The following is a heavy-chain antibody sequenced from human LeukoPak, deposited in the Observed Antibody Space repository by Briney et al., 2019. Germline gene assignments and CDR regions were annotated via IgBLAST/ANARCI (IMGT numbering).Heavy chain of an antibody. CDR2: ISYDGSNK. D-gene: IGHD5-18*01. V-gene: IGHV3-30*18. CDR3: AEEDSYGSYYYYYYGMDV. J-gene: IGHJ6*02. CDR1: GFTFSSYG. Sequence: GGSLRLSCAASGFTFSSYGMHWVRQAPGRGREGVAVISYDGSNKYYADSVKGRFTISRDYSKNTLYLQMNSLRAEDTAVYYCAEEDSYGSYYYYYYGMDVWGQGTTVTVSS.